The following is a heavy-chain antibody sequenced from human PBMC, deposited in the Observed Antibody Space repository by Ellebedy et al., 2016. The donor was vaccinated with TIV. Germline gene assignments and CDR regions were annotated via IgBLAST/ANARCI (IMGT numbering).Heavy chain of an antibody. D-gene: IGHD6-19*01. CDR3: AKGRGGGSDSSAPRSYFYS. J-gene: IGHJ4*02. CDR2: MSHTGTRT. V-gene: IGHV3-23*01. Sequence: GESLKISCAASGFTFDSDSMSCDRQAPGKGLELLSTMSHTGTRTYCANSVEGRFIISRDNSRRTLSLQMKSLRAEETDEYYCAKGRGGGSDSSAPRSYFYSWGLGTLVTVSS. CDR1: GFTFDSDS.